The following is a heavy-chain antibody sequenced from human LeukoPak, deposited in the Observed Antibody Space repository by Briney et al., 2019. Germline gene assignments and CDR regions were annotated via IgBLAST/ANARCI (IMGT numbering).Heavy chain of an antibody. CDR2: IYHSGST. D-gene: IGHD5-18*01. CDR1: GGSISSGGYY. V-gene: IGHV4-30-2*01. CDR3: ARDRGGYTYSHDY. J-gene: IGHJ4*02. Sequence: SETLSLTCTVSGGSISSGGYYWSWIRQPPGKGLEWIGYIYHSGSTYYNPSLKSRVTISVDRSKNQFSLELSSVTAADTAVYYCARDRGGYTYSHDYWGQGTLVTVSS.